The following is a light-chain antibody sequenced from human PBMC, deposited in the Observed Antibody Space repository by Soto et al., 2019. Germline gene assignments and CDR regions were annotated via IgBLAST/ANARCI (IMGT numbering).Light chain of an antibody. CDR3: QQNSTSPWT. Sequence: EIVLTQSPATLSLSPGERATLSCRASQSVAYTYVAWFQQNPGKAPRLLFYGASSSATGIPDRFSGSGSATVFTLTISRLDPEDFAVYYYQQNSTSPWTFGPGTKVDIK. V-gene: IGKV3-20*01. J-gene: IGKJ3*01. CDR1: QSVAYTY. CDR2: GAS.